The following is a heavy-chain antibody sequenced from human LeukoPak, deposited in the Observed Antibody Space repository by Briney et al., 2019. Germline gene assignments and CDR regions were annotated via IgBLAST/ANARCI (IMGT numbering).Heavy chain of an antibody. CDR3: ARGTLYRGWSYYLDF. Sequence: SETLSLTCTVSGGSIGSFFWSWIRQPPGKAPEWIGYIHYSGSTKYNPSLKSRVTISVDTSENQFSLTLNSVTAADTAVYYCARGTLYRGWSYYLDFWGQGSQDTVSS. CDR2: IHYSGST. V-gene: IGHV4-59*01. J-gene: IGHJ4*02. D-gene: IGHD6-19*01. CDR1: GGSIGSFF.